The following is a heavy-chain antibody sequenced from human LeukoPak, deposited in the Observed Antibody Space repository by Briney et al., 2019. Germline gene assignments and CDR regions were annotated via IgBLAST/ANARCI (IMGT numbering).Heavy chain of an antibody. V-gene: IGHV3-33*08. CDR1: GFTFSSHG. Sequence: GTSLRLSCAASGFTFSSHGIHWVRQAPGKGLEWVAVVSSDGGTTYYADSVKGRFTISRDNSKNTLYLQMNSLRVEDTAVYYCARDYKYAFDNWGQGTLVTVSS. D-gene: IGHD5-24*01. CDR3: ARDYKYAFDN. CDR2: VSSDGGTT. J-gene: IGHJ4*02.